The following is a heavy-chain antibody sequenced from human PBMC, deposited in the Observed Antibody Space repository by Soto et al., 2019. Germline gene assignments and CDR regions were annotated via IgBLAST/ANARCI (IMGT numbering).Heavy chain of an antibody. CDR2: ISANNGNT. V-gene: IGHV1-18*01. J-gene: IGHJ3*02. CDR1: GYTFTSYG. CDR3: ARGPRGQWLEEDAFDI. Sequence: QVQLVQSGAEVKKPGASVKVSCKASGYTFTSYGISWVRQAPGQGLEWMGWISANNGNTNYAQKLQGRVTMTTDTSTSTAYMELRRLRSDDTAVYYCARGPRGQWLEEDAFDIWGQGTMVTVSS. D-gene: IGHD6-19*01.